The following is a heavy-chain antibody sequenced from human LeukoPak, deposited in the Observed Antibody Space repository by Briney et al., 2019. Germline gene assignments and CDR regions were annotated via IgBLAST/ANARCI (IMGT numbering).Heavy chain of an antibody. V-gene: IGHV4-59*01. D-gene: IGHD2-15*01. CDR2: IYYSGST. J-gene: IGHJ5*02. CDR3: ARGYCSGGSCYSFPKPVDWFDP. Sequence: SETLSLTCTVSGGSISSYYWSWIRQPPGKGLEWIGYIYYSGSTNYNPSLKSRVTISVDTSKNQFSLKLSSVTAADTAVYYCARGYCSGGSCYSFPKPVDWFDPWGQGTLVTVSS. CDR1: GGSISSYY.